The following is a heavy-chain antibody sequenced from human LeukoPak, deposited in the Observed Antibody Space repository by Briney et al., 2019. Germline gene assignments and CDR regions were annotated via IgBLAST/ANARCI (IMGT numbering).Heavy chain of an antibody. J-gene: IGHJ6*02. CDR1: GGSIGSGSYY. Sequence: SETLSLNCTVSGGSIGSGSYYWGWIRQPPGKGLEWIGSMYYSGSYSGSTYYNPSLKSRATISVDTSKNQLSLNLSSVTAADTAVYYCARSHHNYGVDVWGQGTTVTVSS. CDR2: MYYSGSYSGST. CDR3: ARSHHNYGVDV. V-gene: IGHV4-39*01. D-gene: IGHD1-14*01.